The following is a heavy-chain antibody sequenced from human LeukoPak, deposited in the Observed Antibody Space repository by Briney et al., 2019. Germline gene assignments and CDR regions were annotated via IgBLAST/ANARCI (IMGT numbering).Heavy chain of an antibody. CDR3: ARNIPVTRWGY. D-gene: IGHD2-21*01. V-gene: IGHV4-34*01. Sequence: SETLSLTCAVYGGSFSGYYWSWIRQPPGKGLEWIGEINHSGSTNYNPSLKCRVTISVDTSKNQFSLKLSSVTAADTAVYYCARNIPVTRWGYWGQGTLVTVSS. CDR1: GGSFSGYY. CDR2: INHSGST. J-gene: IGHJ4*02.